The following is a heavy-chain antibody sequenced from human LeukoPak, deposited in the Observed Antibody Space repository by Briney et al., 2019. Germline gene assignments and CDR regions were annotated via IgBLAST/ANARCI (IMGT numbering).Heavy chain of an antibody. J-gene: IGHJ4*02. CDR3: ARGIQNANCGGDCYPYYFDY. D-gene: IGHD2-21*02. V-gene: IGHV4-34*01. Sequence: RTSETLSLTCAVYGGSFSGYYWSWIRQPPGKGLEWIGEINHSGSTNYNPSLKSRVTISVDTSKNQFSLKLSSVTAADTAVYYCARGIQNANCGGDCYPYYFDYWGQGTLVTVSS. CDR1: GGSFSGYY. CDR2: INHSGST.